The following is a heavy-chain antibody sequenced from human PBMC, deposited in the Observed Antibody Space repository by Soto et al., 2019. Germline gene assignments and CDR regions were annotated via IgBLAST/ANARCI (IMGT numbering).Heavy chain of an antibody. CDR1: AFTFSSYS. J-gene: IGHJ6*02. CDR2: ISRSSSSI. V-gene: IGHV3-48*02. CDR3: AREGPSDYFFGMDV. Sequence: GGSLRLSCAASAFTFSSYSMNWVRQAPGKGLEWVSYISRSSSSIYYADSVKGRFTISRDNAKDSLYLQMNSLTDEDTAVYYCAREGPSDYFFGMDVWGQGTTVTVSS.